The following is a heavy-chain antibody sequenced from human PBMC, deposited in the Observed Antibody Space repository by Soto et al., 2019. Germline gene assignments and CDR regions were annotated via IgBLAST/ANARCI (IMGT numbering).Heavy chain of an antibody. CDR2: INPNSGGT. J-gene: IGHJ4*02. CDR1: GYTFTCYF. Sequence: ASVKVSCKASGYTFTCYFIHWVRQAPGQGLEWMGWINPNSGGTDYPQKFQGRVTMTRDSSITTAYMELSSLRSDDTAVYYCARANSGDDDEFDYWGQGTPVTVSS. D-gene: IGHD5-12*01. V-gene: IGHV1-2*02. CDR3: ARANSGDDDEFDY.